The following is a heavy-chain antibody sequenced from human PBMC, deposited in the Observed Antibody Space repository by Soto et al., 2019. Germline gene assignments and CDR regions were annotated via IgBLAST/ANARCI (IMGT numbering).Heavy chain of an antibody. CDR2: IYYSGST. V-gene: IGHV4-39*01. Sequence: QLQLQESGPGLVKPSETLSLTCTVSGGSISSSSYYWGWIRQPPGKGLEWIGSIYYSGSTYYNPSLKSRVTISVDTSKNQFSLKLSSVTAADTAVYYCASPYGGYSYGYGGWFDPWGQGTLVTVSS. CDR3: ASPYGGYSYGYGGWFDP. CDR1: GGSISSSSYY. J-gene: IGHJ5*02. D-gene: IGHD5-18*01.